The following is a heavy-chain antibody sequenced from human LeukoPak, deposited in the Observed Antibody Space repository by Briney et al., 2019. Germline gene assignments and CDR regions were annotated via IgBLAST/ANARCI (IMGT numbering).Heavy chain of an antibody. V-gene: IGHV4-59*01. J-gene: IGHJ4*02. CDR3: ARAMYQLLSPFDY. Sequence: SETLSLTCTVSGGSISSYYWSWIRQPPGKGLEWIGYIYYSGSTNYNPSLKSRVTISVDTSKNQFSLKLSSVTAADTAVYYCARAMYQLLSPFDYWGQGTLVTVSS. D-gene: IGHD2-2*01. CDR1: GGSISSYY. CDR2: IYYSGST.